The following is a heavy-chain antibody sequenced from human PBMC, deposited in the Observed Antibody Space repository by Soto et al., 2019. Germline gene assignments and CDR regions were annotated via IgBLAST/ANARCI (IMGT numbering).Heavy chain of an antibody. CDR1: GGSISSSNW. CDR2: IYHSGST. V-gene: IGHV4-4*02. J-gene: IGHJ6*02. CDR3: ARVGNCISTSCYGGYYYYYGMDV. D-gene: IGHD2-2*01. Sequence: TSETLSLTCAVSGGSISSSNWWSWVRQPPGKGLEWIGEIYHSGSTNYNPSLKSRVTISVDKSKNQFSLKLSSVTAADTAVYYCARVGNCISTSCYGGYYYYYGMDVSGQGTTVTVSS.